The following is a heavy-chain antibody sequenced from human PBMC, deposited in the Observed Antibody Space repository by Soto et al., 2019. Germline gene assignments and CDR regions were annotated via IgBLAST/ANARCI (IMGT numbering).Heavy chain of an antibody. CDR2: VSAYNGNT. Sequence: ASVKVSCKVSGYTFTSYGISWVRQAPGQGLEWMGWVSAYNGNTDYAQKLQGRVTMTTDTSTSTAYMELRSLRSDDTAVYYCARRGAVAGTYMFDPWGQGTLVTVSS. J-gene: IGHJ5*02. D-gene: IGHD6-19*01. CDR3: ARRGAVAGTYMFDP. V-gene: IGHV1-18*04. CDR1: GYTFTSYG.